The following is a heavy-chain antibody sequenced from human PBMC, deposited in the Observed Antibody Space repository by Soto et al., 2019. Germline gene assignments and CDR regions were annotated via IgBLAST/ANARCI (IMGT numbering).Heavy chain of an antibody. CDR1: GGTFSSYA. V-gene: IGHV1-69*13. D-gene: IGHD6-19*01. CDR2: IIPIFGTA. Sequence: SVKVSCKASGGTFSSYAISWVRQAPGQGLGWMGGIIPIFGTANYAQKFQGRVTITADESTSTAYMELSSLRSEDTAVYYCARELYSSGWYNWFDPWGQGTLVTVSS. CDR3: ARELYSSGWYNWFDP. J-gene: IGHJ5*02.